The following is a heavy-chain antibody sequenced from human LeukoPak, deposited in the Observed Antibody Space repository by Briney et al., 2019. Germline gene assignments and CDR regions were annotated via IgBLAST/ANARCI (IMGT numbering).Heavy chain of an antibody. Sequence: GGSLRLSCAASGFTFSSYSMNWVRQAPGKGLEWVSAISSSSSYIYYADSVKGRFTISRDNAKNSLYLQMNSLRAEDTAVYYCARDGAAGPYFDYWGQGTLVTVSS. V-gene: IGHV3-21*01. J-gene: IGHJ4*02. CDR2: ISSSSSYI. CDR1: GFTFSSYS. D-gene: IGHD6-13*01. CDR3: ARDGAAGPYFDY.